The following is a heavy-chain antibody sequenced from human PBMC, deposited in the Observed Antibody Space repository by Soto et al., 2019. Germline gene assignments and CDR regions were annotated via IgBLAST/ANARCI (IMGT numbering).Heavy chain of an antibody. Sequence: QVQLVQSRAEVKKPGASVKVSCKASEYTFTNYFIFWVRQAPGQGLEWMGIINPSGGSTTYAQKLQGRLTMTSDTSTNTVYMELSSLRSDDTAVYYCARSYSSTSPRFDYWGQGTLVTVSS. CDR3: ARSYSSTSPRFDY. D-gene: IGHD2-2*01. CDR2: INPSGGST. J-gene: IGHJ4*02. V-gene: IGHV1-46*03. CDR1: EYTFTNYF.